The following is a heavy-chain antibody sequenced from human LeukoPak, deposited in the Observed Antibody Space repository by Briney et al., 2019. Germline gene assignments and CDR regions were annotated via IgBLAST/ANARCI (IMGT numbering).Heavy chain of an antibody. CDR1: GGSISSGSYY. D-gene: IGHD3-3*01. J-gene: IGHJ5*02. V-gene: IGHV4-61*02. CDR3: ARDGFLESANWFDP. CDR2: IYTSGST. Sequence: SQTLSLTCTVSGGSISSGSYYWSWIRQPAGKGLEWIGRIYTSGSTNYNPSLKSRVTISVDTSKNQFSLKLSSVTAADTAVYYCARDGFLESANWFDPGAREPWSPSPQ.